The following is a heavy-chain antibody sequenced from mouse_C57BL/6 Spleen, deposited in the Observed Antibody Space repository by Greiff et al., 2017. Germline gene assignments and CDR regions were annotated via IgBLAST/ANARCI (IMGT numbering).Heavy chain of an antibody. Sequence: EVKLQESGPELVKPGASVKMSCKASGYTFTDYNMHWVKQSHGKSLEWIGYINPNNGGTSYNQKFKGKATLTVNKSSSTAYMELRSLTSEDSAVYYCARGTGKGGYYFDYWGQGTTLTVSS. CDR2: INPNNGGT. D-gene: IGHD4-1*01. J-gene: IGHJ2*01. CDR3: ARGTGKGGYYFDY. CDR1: GYTFTDYN. V-gene: IGHV1-22*01.